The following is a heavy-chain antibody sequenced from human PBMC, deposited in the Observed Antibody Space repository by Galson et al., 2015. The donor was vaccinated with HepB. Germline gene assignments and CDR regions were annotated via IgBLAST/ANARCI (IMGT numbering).Heavy chain of an antibody. CDR2: ISAYNGNT. D-gene: IGHD1-26*01. CDR1: GYTFTSYG. V-gene: IGHV1-18*01. J-gene: IGHJ5*02. Sequence: SVKVSCKASGYTFTSYGISWVRQAPGQGLEWMGWISAYNGNTNYAQKRQGRVTMTTDTSTSTAYMELRSLRSDDTAVYYCARDQASASGSYWDQNWFDPWGQGTLVTVSS. CDR3: ARDQASASGSYWDQNWFDP.